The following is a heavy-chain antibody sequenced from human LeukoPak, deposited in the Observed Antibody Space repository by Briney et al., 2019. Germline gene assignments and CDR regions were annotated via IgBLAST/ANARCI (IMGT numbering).Heavy chain of an antibody. D-gene: IGHD3/OR15-3a*01. V-gene: IGHV3-23*01. CDR2: ISGSGGSK. CDR3: AKRGTGYNHFDY. Sequence: GGSLRLSCAASGFTFSSYGMSWVRQAPGKGLEWVSGISGSGGSKYYADSVKGRFTISRDNPKNTLYLQMNSLRAEDTAVYYCAKRGTGYNHFDYWGQGTLVTVSS. J-gene: IGHJ4*02. CDR1: GFTFSSYG.